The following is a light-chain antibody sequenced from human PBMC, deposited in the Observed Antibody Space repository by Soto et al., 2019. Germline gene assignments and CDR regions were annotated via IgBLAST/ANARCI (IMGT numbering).Light chain of an antibody. CDR3: NSYTSSSTYV. CDR2: DVS. J-gene: IGLJ1*01. CDR1: SGDVGGYNY. Sequence: ALTQPVSVSGSPGQSITISCTGTSGDVGGYNYVSWYQQHPGKAPKLMIYDVSNRPSGVSNRFSGSKSGNTASLTISGLQAEDEADYYCNSYTSSSTYVFGTGTKVTVL. V-gene: IGLV2-14*03.